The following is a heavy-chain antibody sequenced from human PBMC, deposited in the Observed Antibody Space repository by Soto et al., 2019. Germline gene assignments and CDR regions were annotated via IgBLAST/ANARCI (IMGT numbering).Heavy chain of an antibody. CDR2: IMPIFGTP. CDR1: AGTFSSYG. Sequence: QVQLVQSGAEVTKPGSSVKVSCKASAGTFSSYGISWVRQAPGQGLEGMGGIMPIFGTPNYAQKFQGIVTITADESTSTGYPELSSLTSEETAVYYCARDRSWKAYYYDSSVPYLYGMDVWGQGTKVTVSS. D-gene: IGHD3-22*01. CDR3: ARDRSWKAYYYDSSVPYLYGMDV. J-gene: IGHJ6*02. V-gene: IGHV1-69*01.